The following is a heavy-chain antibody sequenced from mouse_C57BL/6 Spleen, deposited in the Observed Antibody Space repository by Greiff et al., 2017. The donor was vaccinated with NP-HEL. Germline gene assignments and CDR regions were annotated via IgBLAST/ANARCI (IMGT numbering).Heavy chain of an antibody. V-gene: IGHV1-54*01. Sequence: QVQLQQSGAELVRPGTSVKVSCKASGYAFTNYLIEWVKQRPGQGLEWIGVINPGSGGTNYNEKFKGKATLTADKSSSTAYMQLSSLTSEDSAVYFCATIYDYDDYWGQGTTLTVSS. CDR2: INPGSGGT. J-gene: IGHJ2*01. D-gene: IGHD2-4*01. CDR1: GYAFTNYL. CDR3: ATIYDYDDY.